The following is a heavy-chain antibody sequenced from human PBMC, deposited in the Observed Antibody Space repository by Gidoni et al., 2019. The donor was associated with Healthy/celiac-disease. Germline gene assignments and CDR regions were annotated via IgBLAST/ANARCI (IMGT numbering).Heavy chain of an antibody. V-gene: IGHV3-74*01. CDR1: GFTVSSSW. J-gene: IGHJ4*02. CDR3: ARAPIYCSGGSCYGAHFDY. Sequence: EVQLVESGGGLVQPGGSLRLSCAASGFTVSSSWMHWVRQAPGKGLGWVSRINSDGSSTSYADSVKCRCTISRDNAKNTLYLQMNSLRAEDTAVYYCARAPIYCSGGSCYGAHFDYWGQGTLVTVSS. CDR2: INSDGSST. D-gene: IGHD2-15*01.